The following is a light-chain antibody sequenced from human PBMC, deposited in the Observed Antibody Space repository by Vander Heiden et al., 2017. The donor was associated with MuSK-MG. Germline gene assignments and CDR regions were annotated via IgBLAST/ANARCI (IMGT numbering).Light chain of an antibody. CDR3: QGWDTKSDDLVL. CDR2: DDS. J-gene: IGLJ2*01. Sequence: SYVLTQPPSVSLAPGKTAGMTCWANNDGRQTVHWYHQKPGQAPLLVVHDDSERPSGSPARFSASNSGNTAALTIIRVEPGDEADYYCQGWDTKSDDLVLFGGGTRLTGL. CDR1: NDGRQT. V-gene: IGLV3-21*03.